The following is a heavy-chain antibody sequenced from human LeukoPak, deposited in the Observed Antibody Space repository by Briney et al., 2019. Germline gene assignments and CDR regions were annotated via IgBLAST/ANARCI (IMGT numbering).Heavy chain of an antibody. CDR2: INPDGRST. D-gene: IGHD3-10*01. Sequence: GGSLRLSCEASGLPFSSYWMHWVRQVPGKSLVWVSRINPDGRSTHYADSVKGRFTISRDNTKKTLHLQMTSLRAEDTAVYYCAKDNGSGSYYPFDYWGQGTLVTVSS. J-gene: IGHJ4*02. V-gene: IGHV3-74*01. CDR1: GLPFSSYW. CDR3: AKDNGSGSYYPFDY.